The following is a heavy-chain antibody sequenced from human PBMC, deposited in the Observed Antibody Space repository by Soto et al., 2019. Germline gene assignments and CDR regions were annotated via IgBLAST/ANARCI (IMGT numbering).Heavy chain of an antibody. J-gene: IGHJ4*02. Sequence: LSLTCTVSGGSISSGGYYWSWIRHPPGKGLEWIGYIYYSGSTYYNPSLKSRVTISVDTSKNQFSLKLSSVTAADTAVYYCARGPNDSSGYELDYWGQGTLVTVSS. D-gene: IGHD3-22*01. CDR3: ARGPNDSSGYELDY. CDR2: IYYSGST. CDR1: GGSISSGGYY. V-gene: IGHV4-30-4*01.